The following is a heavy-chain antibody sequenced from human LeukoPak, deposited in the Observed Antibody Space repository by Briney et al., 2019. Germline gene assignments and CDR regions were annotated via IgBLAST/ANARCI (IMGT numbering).Heavy chain of an antibody. CDR1: GYTFTSYY. V-gene: IGHV1-46*01. Sequence: ASVKVSCKASGYTFTSYYMHWVRQAPGQGLEWMGIINPSGGSTSYAQKFQGRVTMTRDTSTSTVYMELSSLRSEDTAVYYCATDAVNPHLLLRGRFDPWGQGTLVTVSS. CDR3: ATDAVNPHLLLRGRFDP. J-gene: IGHJ5*02. D-gene: IGHD3-22*01. CDR2: INPSGGST.